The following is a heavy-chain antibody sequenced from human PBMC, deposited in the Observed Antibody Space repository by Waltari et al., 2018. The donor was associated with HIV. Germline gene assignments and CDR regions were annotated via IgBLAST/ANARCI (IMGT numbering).Heavy chain of an antibody. Sequence: EVQLVESGGGLVKPGGSLSLSCAASGFTFTNAWMSWVRSAPGKWLEWVGRVKSEADGGTTDYAAPVKGRFTISRDDSKNTLYLQMNSLKTEDTAVYYCTTGDSVVVTDYWGQGTLVTGSS. J-gene: IGHJ4*02. D-gene: IGHD2-21*02. CDR2: VKSEADGGTT. V-gene: IGHV3-15*01. CDR1: GFTFTNAW. CDR3: TTGDSVVVTDY.